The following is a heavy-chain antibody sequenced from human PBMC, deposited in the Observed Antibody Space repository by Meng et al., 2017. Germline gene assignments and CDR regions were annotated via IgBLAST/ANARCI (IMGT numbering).Heavy chain of an antibody. CDR1: GFTFSSYS. CDR3: ARDRWTTVTRSPDY. J-gene: IGHJ4*02. Sequence: GESLKISCAASGFTFSSYSMNWVRQAPGKGLEWVAVISYDGSNKYYADSVKGRFTISRDNSKNTLYLQMNSLRAEDTAVYYCARDRWTTVTRSPDYWGQGTLVTVSS. V-gene: IGHV3-30*05. D-gene: IGHD4-17*01. CDR2: ISYDGSNK.